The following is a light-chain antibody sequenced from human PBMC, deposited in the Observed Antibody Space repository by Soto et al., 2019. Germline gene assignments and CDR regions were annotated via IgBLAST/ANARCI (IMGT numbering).Light chain of an antibody. Sequence: QSALAQPRSVSGSPGQSVTISCTGTGNDVGAYNYVSWYQQHPGRPPKLLIYGVVRWPSGVPDRFSGSKSGNTASLTIPGLQAEDEADYYCCSYAGSHTLYVFGTGTKVTVL. J-gene: IGLJ1*01. CDR2: GVV. CDR1: GNDVGAYNY. CDR3: CSYAGSHTLYV. V-gene: IGLV2-11*01.